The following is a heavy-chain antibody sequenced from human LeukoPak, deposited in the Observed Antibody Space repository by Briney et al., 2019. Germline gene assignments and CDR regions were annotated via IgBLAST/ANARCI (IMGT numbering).Heavy chain of an antibody. J-gene: IGHJ4*02. CDR3: ARDLYRRIAAAGTGLYYLDY. D-gene: IGHD6-13*01. CDR2: ISAYNGNT. V-gene: IGHV1-18*01. CDR1: VYTFTSYG. Sequence: ASVKVSCKASVYTFTSYGISWVRQAPGQGLEWMGWISAYNGNTNYAQKLQGRVTMTTDTSTRTAYMELRSLRSDDTAVYYCARDLYRRIAAAGTGLYYLDYWGQGTLVTVSS.